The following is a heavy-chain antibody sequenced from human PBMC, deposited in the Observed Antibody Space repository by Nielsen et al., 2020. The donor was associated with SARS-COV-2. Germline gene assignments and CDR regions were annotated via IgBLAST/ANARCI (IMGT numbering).Heavy chain of an antibody. CDR2: IDWDAET. J-gene: IGHJ6*02. V-gene: IGHV2-70*11. CDR1: GFSLSTSGMC. CDR3: ARISHYGSSWPYYYYGMDV. Sequence: SGPTLVKPTQTLTLTCTFSGFSLSTSGMCVSWIRQPPGKALAWLARIDWDAETYYSTSLKTRLTISKDTSKNQVVLTMTNMDPVDTATYYCARISHYGSSWPYYYYGMDVWGQGTTVTVSS. D-gene: IGHD6-13*01.